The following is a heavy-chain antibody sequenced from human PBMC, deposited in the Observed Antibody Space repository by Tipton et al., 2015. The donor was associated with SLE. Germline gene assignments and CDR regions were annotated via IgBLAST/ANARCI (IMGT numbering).Heavy chain of an antibody. CDR1: GFTFSSYG. Sequence: SLRLSCAASGFTFSSYGMNWVRQAPGKGLEWVAVIWYDGSNKYYADSVKGRFTISRDNSKNTLYLQMNSLRAEDTAVYYCAKDPGPSGSYFDYWGQGTLVTVSS. CDR3: AKDPGPSGSYFDY. V-gene: IGHV3-33*06. J-gene: IGHJ4*02. D-gene: IGHD1-26*01. CDR2: IWYDGSNK.